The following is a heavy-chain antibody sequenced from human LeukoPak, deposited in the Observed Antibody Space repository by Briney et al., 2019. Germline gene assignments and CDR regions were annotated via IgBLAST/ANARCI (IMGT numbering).Heavy chain of an antibody. D-gene: IGHD4-17*01. CDR2: ILSVGAIK. CDR3: AKDLTYGDGRWEFDS. J-gene: IGHJ5*01. Sequence: GGSLRLSCAASGFTLSKFGMAWGGETGGKGMEGVSGILSVGAIKYYAHSVSGRFTISRDNSRDTLYLQMSSLRADDTAVYFCAKDLTYGDGRWEFDSWGQGTLVTVA. V-gene: IGHV3-23*01. CDR1: GFTLSKFG.